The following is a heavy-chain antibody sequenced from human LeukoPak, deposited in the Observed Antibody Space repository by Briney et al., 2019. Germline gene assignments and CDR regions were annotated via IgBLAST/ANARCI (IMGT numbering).Heavy chain of an antibody. CDR2: INSVGSST. Sequence: GSLGLSCAASGFTFSSFWMHWVRQAPGKGLVWVSRINSVGSSTSYADSVKGRFTISRENAKNSLYLQMNSLRSGDTVVYYCARGGYSGSDVWGQGTVVTVSS. CDR3: ARGGYSGSDV. V-gene: IGHV3-74*01. CDR1: GFTFSSFW. D-gene: IGHD5-12*01. J-gene: IGHJ3*01.